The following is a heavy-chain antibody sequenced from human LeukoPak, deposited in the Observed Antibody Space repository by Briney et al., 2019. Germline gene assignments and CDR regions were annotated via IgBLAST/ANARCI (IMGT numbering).Heavy chain of an antibody. CDR2: IIPIFGTA. V-gene: IGHV1-69*06. CDR3: ARDLGDSSGYYYVPYAFDI. J-gene: IGHJ3*02. CDR1: GGTFSSYA. Sequence: SVKVSCKASGGTFSSYAISWVRQAPGQGLEWMGGIIPIFGTANYAQKFQGRVTITADKSTSTAYMELSSLRSEDTAVYYCARDLGDSSGYYYVPYAFDIRGQGTMVTVSS. D-gene: IGHD3-22*01.